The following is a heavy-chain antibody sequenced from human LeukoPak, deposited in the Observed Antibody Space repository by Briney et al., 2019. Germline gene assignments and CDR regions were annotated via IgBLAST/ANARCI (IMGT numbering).Heavy chain of an antibody. J-gene: IGHJ6*02. CDR3: AKDLLLPSMVRGVPGNYGMDV. V-gene: IGHV3-30-3*01. CDR2: ISYDGSNK. Sequence: GGSLRLSCAASGFTFSSYAMHWVRQAPGKGLEWVAVISYDGSNKYYADSVKGRFTFSRDNSKNTLYLQMNSLRAEDTAVYYCAKDLLLPSMVRGVPGNYGMDVWGQGTTVTVSS. CDR1: GFTFSSYA. D-gene: IGHD3-10*01.